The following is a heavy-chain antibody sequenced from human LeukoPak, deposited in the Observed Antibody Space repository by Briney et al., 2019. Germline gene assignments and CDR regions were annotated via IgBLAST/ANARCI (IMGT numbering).Heavy chain of an antibody. CDR1: GYTFTSYG. J-gene: IGHJ4*02. CDR3: ARSQDSSSWYLSDY. D-gene: IGHD6-13*01. CDR2: ISAYNGDT. V-gene: IGHV1-18*04. Sequence: ASVKVSCKASGYTFTSYGITWVRQAPGQGLEWMGYISAYNGDTNYAQKFQGRVTMTTDTSTSTAYMELRSLRSEDTAVYYCARSQDSSSWYLSDYWGQGTLVTVSS.